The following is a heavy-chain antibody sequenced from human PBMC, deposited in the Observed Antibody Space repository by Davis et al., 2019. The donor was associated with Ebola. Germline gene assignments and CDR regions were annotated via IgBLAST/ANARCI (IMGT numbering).Heavy chain of an antibody. Sequence: PGGSLRLSCAASGFTFSSYSMNWVRQAPGKGLEWVSYISSSSSTIYYADSVKGRFTISRDNAKNSLYLQMNSLRDEDTAVYYCARATIGHYYYYYGMDVWGQGTTVTVSS. CDR3: ARATIGHYYYYYGMDV. V-gene: IGHV3-48*02. CDR1: GFTFSSYS. J-gene: IGHJ6*02. CDR2: ISSSSSTI.